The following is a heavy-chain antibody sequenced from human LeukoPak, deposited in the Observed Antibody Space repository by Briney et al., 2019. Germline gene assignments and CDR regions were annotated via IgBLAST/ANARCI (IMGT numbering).Heavy chain of an antibody. CDR2: IYHSGST. CDR3: ARRRTGVSFDY. Sequence: SETLSLTCAVSGYSISSGYYWGWIRQPPGKGLDWIGSIYHSGSTYYNPSLKMRGTISVDRSKNQFSLKLSSVNAADTDVYYCARRRTGVSFDYWGQGTLVTVSS. CDR1: GYSISSGYY. J-gene: IGHJ4*02. V-gene: IGHV4-38-2*01. D-gene: IGHD3-10*01.